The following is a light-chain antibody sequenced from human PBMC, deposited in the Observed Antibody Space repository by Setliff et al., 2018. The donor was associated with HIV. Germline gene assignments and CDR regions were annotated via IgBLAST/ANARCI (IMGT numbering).Light chain of an antibody. Sequence: QSVLTQPASVSGSPGQSITISCTGFSSDVGGYNYVSWYQQHPGKAPKLMIYDVSQRPSGVSDRFSGSKSGITASLTISGLQPEDESDYYCCSYAGSSTYVFGTGTKVTVL. J-gene: IGLJ1*01. CDR2: DVS. CDR3: CSYAGSSTYV. V-gene: IGLV2-14*03. CDR1: SSDVGGYNY.